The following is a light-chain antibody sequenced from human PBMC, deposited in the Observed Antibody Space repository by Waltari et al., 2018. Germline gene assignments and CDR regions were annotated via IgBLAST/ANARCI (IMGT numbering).Light chain of an antibody. CDR3: LAGDTTTARYV. J-gene: IGLJ1*01. Sequence: YDLTQPPSVSVSPGQTASITCSGDQLGNTYVSWYHQQPGQSPVLVIYRDSQRPSGIPQRFSGSNSANTGTLTSSGTQVMDEADYYCLAGDTTTARYVFGTGTKVSVL. V-gene: IGLV3-1*01. CDR2: RDS. CDR1: QLGNTY.